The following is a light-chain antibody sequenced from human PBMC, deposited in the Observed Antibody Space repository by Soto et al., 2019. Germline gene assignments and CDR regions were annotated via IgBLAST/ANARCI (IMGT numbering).Light chain of an antibody. V-gene: IGKV1-39*01. J-gene: IGKJ1*01. CDR3: HQTAANPWT. CDR1: QNIGVY. CDR2: AAS. Sequence: DIQMTQPPSSLSASVGDRVTITFRASQNIGVYLNWYQKKPGKAPKLLIHAASSLHSGVPSTFSGTGSGTDFALTISSLQHEDFATYYCHQTAANPWTFAQGTKVDIK.